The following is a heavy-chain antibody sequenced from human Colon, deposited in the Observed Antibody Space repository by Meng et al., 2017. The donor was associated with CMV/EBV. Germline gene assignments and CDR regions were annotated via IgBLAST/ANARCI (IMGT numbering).Heavy chain of an antibody. CDR3: AAGRGGTYPDQ. Sequence: GESLKISCVDSGFITRSHWIHWVRQGPGKGLVWASRIRGIGYDPSYADSVKGRFTVSRDNTKNIVYLQMNGLRPEDTAVYYCAAGRGGTYPDQWGQGTLVTVSS. CDR1: GFITRSHW. CDR2: IRGIGYDP. V-gene: IGHV3-74*01. D-gene: IGHD1-26*01. J-gene: IGHJ5*02.